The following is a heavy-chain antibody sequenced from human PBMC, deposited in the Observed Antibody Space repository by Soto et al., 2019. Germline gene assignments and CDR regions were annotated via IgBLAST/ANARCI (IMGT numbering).Heavy chain of an antibody. CDR1: GFTFSGSA. CDR2: IRSKANSYAT. V-gene: IGHV3-73*01. D-gene: IGHD6-6*01. CDR3: LGSSSAPHYGMDV. J-gene: IGHJ6*02. Sequence: PGGSLRLSCAASGFTFSGSAMHWVRQASGKGLEWVGRIRSKANSYATAYAASVKGRFTISRDDSKNTAYLQMNSLKTEDTAVYYCLGSSSAPHYGMDVWGQGTTVTVSS.